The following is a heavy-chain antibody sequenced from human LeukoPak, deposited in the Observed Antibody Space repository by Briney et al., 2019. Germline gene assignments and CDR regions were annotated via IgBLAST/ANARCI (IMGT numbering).Heavy chain of an antibody. CDR1: GFTFSSYS. CDR3: ARGGVGYSYAY. J-gene: IGHJ4*02. V-gene: IGHV3-21*01. D-gene: IGHD5-18*01. CDR2: ISSSSSYI. Sequence: GGSLRLSCAASGFTFSSYSMNWVLQAPGKGLEWVSSISSSSSYIYYADSVKGRFTISRDNAKNSLYLQMNSLRAEDTAVYYCARGGVGYSYAYWGQGTLVTVSS.